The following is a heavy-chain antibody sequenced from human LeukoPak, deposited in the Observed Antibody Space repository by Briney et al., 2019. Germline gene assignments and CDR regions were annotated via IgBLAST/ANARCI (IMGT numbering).Heavy chain of an antibody. CDR2: ISYDGSNK. CDR3: AKGMSSGWYLVSDY. D-gene: IGHD6-19*01. J-gene: IGHJ4*02. V-gene: IGHV3-30*18. Sequence: RGSLRLSCAASGFTFSSYGMHWVRQAPGKGLEWVAVISYDGSNKYYADSVKGRFTISRDNSKNTLYLQMNSLRAEDTAVYYCAKGMSSGWYLVSDYWGQGTLVTVSS. CDR1: GFTFSSYG.